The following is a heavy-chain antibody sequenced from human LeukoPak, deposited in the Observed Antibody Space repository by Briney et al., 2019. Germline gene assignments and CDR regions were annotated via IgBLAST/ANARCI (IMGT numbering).Heavy chain of an antibody. V-gene: IGHV3-66*01. CDR2: IYSGGST. CDR1: GFTFSSNY. J-gene: IGHJ6*02. Sequence: GGSLRLSCAASGFTFSSNYMSWVRQAPGKGLEWVSVIYSGGSTYYADSVKGRFTISRDNSKNTLYLQMNSLRAEDTAVYYCARDRFGTEKYDFWSGYCRAYYYYGMDVWGQGTTVTVSS. D-gene: IGHD3-3*01. CDR3: ARDRFGTEKYDFWSGYCRAYYYYGMDV.